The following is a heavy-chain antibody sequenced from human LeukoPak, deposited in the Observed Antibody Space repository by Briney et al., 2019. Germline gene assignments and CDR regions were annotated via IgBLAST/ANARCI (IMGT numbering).Heavy chain of an antibody. D-gene: IGHD3-10*01. J-gene: IGHJ6*02. CDR3: ARRGRITEGPQYYYYYYGMDV. CDR2: IIPIFGTA. CDR1: GFTFSSYA. Sequence: GGSLRLSCAASGFTFSSYAISWVRQAAGQGLEWMGGIIPIFGTANYAQKFQGRVTITADESTSTAYMELSSLRSEDTAVYYCARRGRITEGPQYYYYYYGMDVWGQGTTVTVSS. V-gene: IGHV1-69*01.